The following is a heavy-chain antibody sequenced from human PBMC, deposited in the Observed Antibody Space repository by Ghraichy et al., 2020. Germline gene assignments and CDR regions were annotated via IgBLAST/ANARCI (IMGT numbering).Heavy chain of an antibody. D-gene: IGHD3-3*01. J-gene: IGHJ5*02. Sequence: SETLSLTCAVYGGSFSGYYWSWIRQPPGKGLEWIGEINHSGSTNYNPSLKSRVTISVDTSKNQFSLKLSSVTAADTAVYYCARGRIRFLDHRTPYDPWGQGTLVTVSS. V-gene: IGHV4-34*01. CDR2: INHSGST. CDR1: GGSFSGYY. CDR3: ARGRIRFLDHRTPYDP.